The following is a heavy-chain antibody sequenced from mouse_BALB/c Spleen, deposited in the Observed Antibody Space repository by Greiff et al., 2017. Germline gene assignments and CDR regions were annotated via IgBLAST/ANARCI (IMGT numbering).Heavy chain of an antibody. CDR2: IWSGGST. V-gene: IGHV2-4-1*01. J-gene: IGHJ4*01. Sequence: VQLQESGPGLVQPSQSLSITCTVSGFSLTSYGVHWVRQSPGKGLEWLGVIWSGGSTDYNAAFISRLSISKDNSKSQVFFKMNSLQADDTAIYYCPRNLDGNYGGAMDYWGQGTSVTVSS. CDR1: GFSLTSYG. CDR3: PRNLDGNYGGAMDY. D-gene: IGHD2-1*01.